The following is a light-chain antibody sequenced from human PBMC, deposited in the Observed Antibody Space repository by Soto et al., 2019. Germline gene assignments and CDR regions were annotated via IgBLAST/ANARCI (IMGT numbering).Light chain of an antibody. Sequence: QSALTQPRSVSGSPGQSVTISCTGTSIDVGGYNYVSWYQQHPGKAPKLMIYDVTKRPSGVPDRLSGSKSGNTASLTISGLQAEDEADYDCCSYAGSYSFEVFGGGTKLTVL. CDR3: CSYAGSYSFEV. CDR2: DVT. CDR1: SIDVGGYNY. V-gene: IGLV2-11*01. J-gene: IGLJ2*01.